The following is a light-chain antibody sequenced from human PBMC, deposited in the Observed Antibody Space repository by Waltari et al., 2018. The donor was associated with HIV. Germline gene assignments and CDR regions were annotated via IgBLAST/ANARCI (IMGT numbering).Light chain of an antibody. CDR1: QGISNS. J-gene: IGKJ1*01. CDR3: QHYHSDPPT. Sequence: IRSTQSPCSFSASSGDRGTITCRARQGISNSVALYQQKPGAAPKLLIYDASVLQSGVPSRFSGGGSGSDFSLTISCLQSEDFATYYCQHYHSDPPTFGPGTRVEIK. V-gene: IGKV1-8*01. CDR2: DAS.